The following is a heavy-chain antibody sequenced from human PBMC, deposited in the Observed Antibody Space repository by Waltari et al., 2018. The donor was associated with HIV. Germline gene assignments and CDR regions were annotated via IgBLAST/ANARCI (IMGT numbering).Heavy chain of an antibody. Sequence: QVQLQESGPGLVKPSQTLSLTCTVSGGSISSGSYYWSWIRQPAGKGLEWSGRIYTRGSTNYNPSLKSRVTISVDPSKNQFSLKLSSVTAADTAVYYCAREGKEDYDFWSGYFFGMDVWGQGTTVTVSS. CDR3: AREGKEDYDFWSGYFFGMDV. V-gene: IGHV4-61*02. CDR1: GGSISSGSYY. J-gene: IGHJ6*02. D-gene: IGHD3-3*01. CDR2: IYTRGST.